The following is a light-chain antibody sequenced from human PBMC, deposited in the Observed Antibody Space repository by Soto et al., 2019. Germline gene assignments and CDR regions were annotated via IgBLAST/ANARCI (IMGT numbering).Light chain of an antibody. CDR3: QQSYAIPDT. V-gene: IGKV1-39*01. Sequence: IQMPQFPSSLSASVGDGLTITCRASQSISSYLNWYQQKPGKAPERLIYAASTLQSGVPSRFSGSGSGTDFTLTISSLRPGDFATYYCQQSYAIPDTFGQGTRVEI. CDR1: QSISSY. J-gene: IGKJ5*01. CDR2: AAS.